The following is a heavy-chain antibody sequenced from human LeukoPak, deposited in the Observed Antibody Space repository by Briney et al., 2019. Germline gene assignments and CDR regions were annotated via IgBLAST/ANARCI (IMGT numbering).Heavy chain of an antibody. Sequence: PSETLSFTCSVSAGTTSGSYWSCIRQAPGKGLEWIGYIYYSGSNYNPSLKSRVTISADTSKNQFSLKLSSVTTADTAVYYCARITATGPLDYWGQGTLVTVSS. CDR2: IYYSGS. V-gene: IGHV4-59*01. CDR3: ARITATGPLDY. D-gene: IGHD6-13*01. J-gene: IGHJ4*02. CDR1: AGTTSGSY.